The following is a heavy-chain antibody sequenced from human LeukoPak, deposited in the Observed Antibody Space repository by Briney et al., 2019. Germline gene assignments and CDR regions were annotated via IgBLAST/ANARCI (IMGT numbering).Heavy chain of an antibody. J-gene: IGHJ5*02. CDR2: IYSSGST. V-gene: IGHV4-4*07. CDR1: GGSMSSNY. D-gene: IGHD2-15*01. CDR3: AGEHPDCSAASCLAP. Sequence: SETLSLTCSVSGGSMSSNYWSWIRQPAGKGLEWIGRIYSSGSTNYNPSLKSRVTMSVDTSKNQFSLKLSSVTAADTAVYFCAGEHPDCSAASCLAPWGQGTLVTVSS.